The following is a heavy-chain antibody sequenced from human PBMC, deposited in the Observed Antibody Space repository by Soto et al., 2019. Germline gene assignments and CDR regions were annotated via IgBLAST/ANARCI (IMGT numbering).Heavy chain of an antibody. CDR3: ASARMSSGAYHDS. V-gene: IGHV1-18*04. D-gene: IGHD1-26*01. CDR2: ITPYNGNA. Sequence: QVPLVQSGAEVENPGASVKVSCKASGYTFSNFGINWVRQAPGQGLEWMGWITPYNGNANYAQKYQDRLTVTTDTTTNTAYLELRSLRPYDTAVYLCASARMSSGAYHDSWGQGTQVTVSS. CDR1: GYTFSNFG. J-gene: IGHJ4*02.